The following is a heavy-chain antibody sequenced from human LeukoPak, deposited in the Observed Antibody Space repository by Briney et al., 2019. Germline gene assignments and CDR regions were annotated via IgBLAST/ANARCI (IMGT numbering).Heavy chain of an antibody. CDR3: ARGRSNSDY. CDR1: GGSINSYY. Sequence: SETLSLTCTVSGGSINSYYWTWIRQPPGKGLEWIGYTYYSGSTNYNPSLKSRVTISVDTSKNQFSLTLSSVTAADTAVYYCARGRSNSDYWGQGTLVTVSS. CDR2: TYYSGST. D-gene: IGHD3/OR15-3a*01. J-gene: IGHJ4*02. V-gene: IGHV4-59*01.